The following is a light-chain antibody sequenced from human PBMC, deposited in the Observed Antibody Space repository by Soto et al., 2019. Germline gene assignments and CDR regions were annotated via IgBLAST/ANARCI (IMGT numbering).Light chain of an antibody. CDR2: STS. V-gene: IGKV3-15*01. CDR1: QSVPSTD. Sequence: VVMTQSPATLSVSAGGSATLSCRASQSVPSTDFAWYQQKPGQPPRLLIYSTSSRVTGVPARFSGSGSGTEFTLTIRSLQSEDSALYYCQQCTTWPYTFGQGTKLQIK. CDR3: QQCTTWPYT. J-gene: IGKJ2*01.